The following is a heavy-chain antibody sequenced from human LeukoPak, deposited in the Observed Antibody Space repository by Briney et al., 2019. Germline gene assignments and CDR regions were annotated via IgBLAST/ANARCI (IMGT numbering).Heavy chain of an antibody. D-gene: IGHD3-22*01. J-gene: IGHJ4*02. Sequence: GGSLRLSCAASGFIFSSYGMHWVRQAPGKGLEWVAFIRYDGSNKYYAESVKGRFTISRDNSKNTLYLQMNSLRAEDTAVYYCAKDSKYSSGFLDYWGQGTLVTVSS. CDR2: IRYDGSNK. V-gene: IGHV3-30*02. CDR3: AKDSKYSSGFLDY. CDR1: GFIFSSYG.